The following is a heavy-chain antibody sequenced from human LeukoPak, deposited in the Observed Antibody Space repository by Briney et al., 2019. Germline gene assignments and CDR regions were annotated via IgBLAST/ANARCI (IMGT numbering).Heavy chain of an antibody. CDR3: ARDVKSSSWFDY. J-gene: IGHJ4*02. Sequence: SETLSLTCTVSGGSISSYYWSWIRQPPGKGLEWIGYIYYSGSTNYNPSLKSRVTISVDTSKNQFSLKLSSVTAADTAVYYCARDVKSSSWFDYWGQGTLVTVSS. V-gene: IGHV4-59*01. CDR2: IYYSGST. CDR1: GGSISSYY. D-gene: IGHD6-13*01.